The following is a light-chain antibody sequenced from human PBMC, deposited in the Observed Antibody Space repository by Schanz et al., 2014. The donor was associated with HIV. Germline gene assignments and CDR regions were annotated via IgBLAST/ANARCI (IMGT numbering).Light chain of an antibody. J-gene: IGKJ1*01. V-gene: IGKV3-20*01. Sequence: EIVLTQSPGTLSLSPGERATLSCRASQSVSSSYLAWYQQKPGQAPRLLIYDASSRATGIPDRFSGSGSGTDFTLTISRLEPADFAVYYCQQYGSSPPTFGQGTKVEIK. CDR1: QSVSSSY. CDR2: DAS. CDR3: QQYGSSPPT.